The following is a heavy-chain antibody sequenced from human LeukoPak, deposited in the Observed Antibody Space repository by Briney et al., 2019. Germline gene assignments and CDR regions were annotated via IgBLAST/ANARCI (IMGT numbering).Heavy chain of an antibody. Sequence: GGSLRLSCAASGFTGSSYDMSWVRQAPGKGLEWVSAISDTDDRTYYADSVKGRFTISRDNSKNTLYLQMNSLRGEDAAVYYCAKVTWSTAGTTPYVCWGQGTLVTVSS. V-gene: IGHV3-23*01. CDR3: AKVTWSTAGTTPYVC. J-gene: IGHJ4*02. D-gene: IGHD1-1*01. CDR2: ISDTDDRT. CDR1: GFTGSSYD.